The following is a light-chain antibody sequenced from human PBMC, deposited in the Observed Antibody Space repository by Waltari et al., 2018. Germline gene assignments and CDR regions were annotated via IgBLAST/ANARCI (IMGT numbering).Light chain of an antibody. J-gene: IGLJ3*02. Sequence: QSALTQPAPVSGSPGQSITFSCSGTSSDVGSYNLFSWYQQHPGKAPKLMIYEVNKRPSGVSDRFSGSKSGSTASLTISGLQAEDEADYYCCSYAPSSTFVVFGGGTKLTVL. CDR1: SSDVGSYNL. CDR2: EVN. V-gene: IGLV2-23*02. CDR3: CSYAPSSTFVV.